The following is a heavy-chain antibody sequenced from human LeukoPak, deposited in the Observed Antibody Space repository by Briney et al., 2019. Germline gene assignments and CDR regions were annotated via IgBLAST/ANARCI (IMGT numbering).Heavy chain of an antibody. J-gene: IGHJ3*02. CDR1: GGSISSYY. CDR3: ARGPGFGPLPSEWFGDAFDI. Sequence: PSETLSLTCTVSGGSISSYYWSWIRQPPGKGLEWIGYIYYSGSTNYNPSLKSRVTISVDTSKNQFSLKLSSVTAADTAVYYCARGPGFGPLPSEWFGDAFDIWGQGTMVTVSS. D-gene: IGHD3-10*01. V-gene: IGHV4-59*01. CDR2: IYYSGST.